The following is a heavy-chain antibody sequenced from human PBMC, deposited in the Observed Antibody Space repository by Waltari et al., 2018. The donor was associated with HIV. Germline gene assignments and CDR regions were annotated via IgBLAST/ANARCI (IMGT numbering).Heavy chain of an antibody. CDR1: GFPFNNSG. J-gene: IGHJ2*01. CDR3: ARGAPWDGYNSDWYFDL. D-gene: IGHD5-12*01. Sequence: QVQLVQWGGGVVQPGRSLRLPGAASGFPFNNSGMSCVRQTPGKGLDWVAVIWYDGSKKDYADSVKGRFTISRDNSNNRLYLQMNSLRVDDTAVYLCARGAPWDGYNSDWYFDLWGRGTLVTVSS. CDR2: IWYDGSKK. V-gene: IGHV3-33*01.